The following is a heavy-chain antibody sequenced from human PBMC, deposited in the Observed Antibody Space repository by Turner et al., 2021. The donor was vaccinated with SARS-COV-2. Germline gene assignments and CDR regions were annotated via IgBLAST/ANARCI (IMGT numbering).Heavy chain of an antibody. CDR3: ATGYQLRVNWFDP. Sequence: QFQLVQSGAEVKKPGASVKVSCKISGYTLTELSMYWVRQAPGKGLEWMGGFDPEDGETIYAQIFQGRVTMTEDTSTDTAYMELSSLRSEDTAVYFCATGYQLRVNWFDPWGQGTLVTVSS. J-gene: IGHJ5*02. D-gene: IGHD2-2*01. CDR1: GYTLTELS. V-gene: IGHV1-24*01. CDR2: FDPEDGET.